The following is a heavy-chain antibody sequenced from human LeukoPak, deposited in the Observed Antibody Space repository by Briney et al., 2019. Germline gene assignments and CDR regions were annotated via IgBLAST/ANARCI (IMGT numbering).Heavy chain of an antibody. CDR1: GGSISSYY. D-gene: IGHD3-22*01. CDR3: ASYSYYYDSSGYFDY. V-gene: IGHV4-59*01. J-gene: IGHJ4*02. Sequence: SETLSLTCTVSGGSISSYYWSWIWQPPGKGLEWIGYIYYSGCTNYNPSLKSRVTISVDTSKNQFSLKLSSVTAADTAVYYCASYSYYYDSSGYFDYWGQGTLVTVSS. CDR2: IYYSGCT.